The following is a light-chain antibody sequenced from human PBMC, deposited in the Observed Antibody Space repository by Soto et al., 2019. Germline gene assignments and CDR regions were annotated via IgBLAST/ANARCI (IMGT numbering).Light chain of an antibody. CDR3: QQYGTSPMT. CDR1: QSVSRRY. J-gene: IGKJ1*01. V-gene: IGKV3-20*01. CDR2: GSS. Sequence: EIVLTQSPGTLSLSPGERANLSCRASQSVSRRYLAWYQQKPGQAPRLLIYGSSSRATGIPDRFSGSGSGTDFTITISRLEPEDVAVYYCQQYGTSPMTFGQVTKVEIK.